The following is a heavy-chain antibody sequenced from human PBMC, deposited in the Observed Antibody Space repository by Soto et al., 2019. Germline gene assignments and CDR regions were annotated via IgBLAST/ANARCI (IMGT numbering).Heavy chain of an antibody. CDR3: ARAKSGYSYGYYYYYGMDV. D-gene: IGHD5-18*01. CDR2: INPNSGDT. V-gene: IGHV1-2*02. J-gene: IGHJ6*02. Sequence: GASVKVSCKASGYSVTAYSMHWVRQAPGQGLEWMGWINPNSGDTIYAQKFQGRVTLTTDTSISTSYMELSSLRSEDTAVYYCARAKSGYSYGYYYYYGMDVWGQGTTVTVSS. CDR1: GYSVTAYS.